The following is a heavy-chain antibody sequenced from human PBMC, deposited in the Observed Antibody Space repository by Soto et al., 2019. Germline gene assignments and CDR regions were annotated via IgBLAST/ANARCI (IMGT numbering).Heavy chain of an antibody. V-gene: IGHV4-59*08. CDR1: DDSSSNYK. CDR3: VRQGFGRLHGLVDV. J-gene: IGHJ6*02. D-gene: IGHD3-10*01. CDR2: IDSNGGT. Sequence: SETLSLTCTVSDDSSSNYKWSWIRQPPGRRLEWIGYIDSNGGTSYNPSLQSRVTISIDTSTKQFFLKLSSVAAADTAVYYCVRQGFGRLHGLVDVWGQGTTVTVSS.